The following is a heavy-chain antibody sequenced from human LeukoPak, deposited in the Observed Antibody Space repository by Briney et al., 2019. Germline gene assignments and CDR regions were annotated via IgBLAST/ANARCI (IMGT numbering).Heavy chain of an antibody. D-gene: IGHD3-22*01. CDR2: ISGSGSTT. J-gene: IGHJ4*02. V-gene: IGHV3-23*01. Sequence: GGSLRLSCAVSGFTFSSHPMNWVRQAPGKGLKWVSSISGSGSTTHYADSVKGRFTISRDNSKNTLYLQMNDLRAEDTAIYYCARRDLSDGRWLFLDYWGQGTLVTVSS. CDR3: ARRDLSDGRWLFLDY. CDR1: GFTFSSHP.